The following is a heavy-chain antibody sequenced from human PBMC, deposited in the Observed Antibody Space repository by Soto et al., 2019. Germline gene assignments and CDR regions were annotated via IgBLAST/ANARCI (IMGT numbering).Heavy chain of an antibody. CDR2: SIPVFGTA. Sequence: QVQLVQSGAEVKKPGSSVKLSCKTSGVTFRNYAINWVRQSPGQGLEWMGGSIPVFGTANYAQTFQGRFTITADESTSTAYMELSRLRSEDTAVYYCAIPLPKQQLVRGAFDHWGQGPLVTVAS. CDR1: GVTFRNYA. J-gene: IGHJ4*02. CDR3: AIPLPKQQLVRGAFDH. D-gene: IGHD6-13*01. V-gene: IGHV1-69*01.